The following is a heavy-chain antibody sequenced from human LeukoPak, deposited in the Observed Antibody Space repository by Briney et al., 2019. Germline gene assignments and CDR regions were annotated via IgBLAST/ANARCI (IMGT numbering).Heavy chain of an antibody. CDR3: AKDFWVYDSSGYYFS. Sequence: PGGSLRLSCAASGFTFSSYAMSWVRQAPGKGLEWVSAISGSGGSTYYADSVKGRFTISRDNSKNTLYLQMNSLRAEDTAVYYCAKDFWVYDSSGYYFSWGQGTLVTVSS. V-gene: IGHV3-23*01. CDR2: ISGSGGST. CDR1: GFTFSSYA. J-gene: IGHJ5*02. D-gene: IGHD3-22*01.